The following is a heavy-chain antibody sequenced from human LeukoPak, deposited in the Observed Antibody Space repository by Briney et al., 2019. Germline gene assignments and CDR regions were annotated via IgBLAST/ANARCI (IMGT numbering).Heavy chain of an antibody. CDR3: ARREDFWYFDL. CDR1: GGSISTYY. Sequence: SETLSLTCTISGGSISTYYWSWIRQPPGKGLEWIGYIYYTGSTNYNPSLKSRVTFSVDTSKNHFSLKLISATAADTAVYHCARREDFWYFDLWGRGTLVTVSS. CDR2: IYYTGST. J-gene: IGHJ2*01. V-gene: IGHV4-59*08.